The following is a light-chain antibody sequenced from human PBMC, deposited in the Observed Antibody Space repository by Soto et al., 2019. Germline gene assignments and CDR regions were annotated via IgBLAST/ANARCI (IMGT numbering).Light chain of an antibody. V-gene: IGLV2-14*01. CDR1: SSDVGSYNR. Sequence: QSVLTQPASVSGSPGQSITISCTGTSSDVGSYNRVSWYQQSPGTAPKLIIYEVNYRPSGVSHRFSGSKSGNTASLTISGLQSEDEADYFCNSFTTESRDVFGTGTKATVL. CDR2: EVN. CDR3: NSFTTESRDV. J-gene: IGLJ1*01.